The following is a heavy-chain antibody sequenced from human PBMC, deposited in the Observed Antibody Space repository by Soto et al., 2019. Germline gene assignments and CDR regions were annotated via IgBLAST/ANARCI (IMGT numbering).Heavy chain of an antibody. D-gene: IGHD3-22*01. CDR1: GFTFSSYG. Sequence: QVQLVESGGGVVQPGRSLRLSCAASGFTFSSYGMHWVRQAPGKGLEWVAVIWYDGSNKYYADSVKGRFTISRDNSKNTLYLQMNSLRAEDTAVYYCARVGGYYDSSGYYLTYYGMAVWGQGTTVTVSS. CDR3: ARVGGYYDSSGYYLTYYGMAV. CDR2: IWYDGSNK. V-gene: IGHV3-33*01. J-gene: IGHJ6*02.